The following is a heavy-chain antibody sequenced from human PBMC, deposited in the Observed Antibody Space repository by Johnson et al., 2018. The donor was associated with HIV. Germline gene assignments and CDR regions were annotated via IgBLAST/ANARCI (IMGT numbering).Heavy chain of an antibody. CDR3: ARSGGAVAGVDAFDI. CDR2: IGTAGDT. V-gene: IGHV3-13*01. D-gene: IGHD6-19*01. J-gene: IGHJ3*02. Sequence: VQLVESGGGLVQPGGSLRLSCAASGFTFSSYDMHWVRQATGKGLEWVSAIGTAGDTYYPGSVKGRFTISRENAKNSLYLQMNSLRAGDMAVYYCARSGGAVAGVDAFDIWGQGTMVTVSS. CDR1: GFTFSSYD.